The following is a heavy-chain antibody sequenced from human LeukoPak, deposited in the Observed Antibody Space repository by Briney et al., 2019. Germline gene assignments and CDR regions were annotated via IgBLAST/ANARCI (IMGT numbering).Heavy chain of an antibody. CDR3: ATYCSTTSCPHRRAFDI. D-gene: IGHD2-2*01. J-gene: IGHJ3*02. CDR2: IYYSGST. CDR1: GGSISSSSYF. Sequence: SETLSLTCTVSGGSISSSSYFWGWIRQPPGKGLEWIGTIYYSGSTYYNPSLKSRVTISVDTSNDQFSLKLSSVTAADTAVYYCATYCSTTSCPHRRAFDIWGQGTMVTVSS. V-gene: IGHV4-39*01.